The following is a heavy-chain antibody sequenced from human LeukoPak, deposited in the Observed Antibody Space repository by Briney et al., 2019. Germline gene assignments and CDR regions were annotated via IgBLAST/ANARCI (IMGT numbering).Heavy chain of an antibody. V-gene: IGHV3-7*01. CDR3: ARARITIFGVVIMAYFDY. J-gene: IGHJ4*02. D-gene: IGHD3-3*01. CDR1: GFTFSSYG. Sequence: PGRSLRLSCAASGFTFSSYGMHWVRQAPGKGLEWVANIKQDGSEKYYVDSVKGRFTISRDNAKNSLYLQMNSLRAEDTAVYYCARARITIFGVVIMAYFDYWGQGTLVTVSS. CDR2: IKQDGSEK.